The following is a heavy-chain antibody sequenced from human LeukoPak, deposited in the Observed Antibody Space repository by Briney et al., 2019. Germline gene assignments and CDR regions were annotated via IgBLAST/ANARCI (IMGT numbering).Heavy chain of an antibody. D-gene: IGHD3-10*01. Sequence: GGSPRLSCAASGFTFSSNFMSWVRHAPGKWLEWVSVIYSGGRTDYADSVKGRFTISRDNSRNMLYLQMNSMRPEDTAVYYCARENGRGVISPYFDYWGQGTLVTVSS. CDR1: GFTFSSNF. CDR3: ARENGRGVISPYFDY. CDR2: IYSGGRT. V-gene: IGHV3-66*01. J-gene: IGHJ4*02.